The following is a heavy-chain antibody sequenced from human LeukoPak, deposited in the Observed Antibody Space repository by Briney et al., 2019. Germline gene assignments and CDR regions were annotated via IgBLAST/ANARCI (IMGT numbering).Heavy chain of an antibody. CDR3: ARDRSARDAFDI. J-gene: IGHJ3*02. CDR1: GFTFSSYW. Sequence: GGSLRLSCTASGFTFSSYWMNWVRQAPGKGLEWVANIKQDGSEKYYVDSVKGRFTISRDNAKNSLYLQMNSLRAEDTAVYYCARDRSARDAFDIWGQGTMVTVSS. CDR2: IKQDGSEK. V-gene: IGHV3-7*03.